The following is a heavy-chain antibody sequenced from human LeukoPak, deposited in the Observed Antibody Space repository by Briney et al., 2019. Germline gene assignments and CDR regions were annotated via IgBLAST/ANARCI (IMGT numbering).Heavy chain of an antibody. D-gene: IGHD6-13*01. CDR3: AKAEQLGTWYYYAMDV. CDR2: ISGSGGST. J-gene: IGHJ6*02. Sequence: SGGSLRLSCAVSGFTFSSYAMSWVRQAPGKGLDRVSAISGSGGSTYYPDSVKRRFTISRDNSKNTLYLQMNSLSAEDTAVYYCAKAEQLGTWYYYAMDVWGQGTTVTVSS. CDR1: GFTFSSYA. V-gene: IGHV3-23*01.